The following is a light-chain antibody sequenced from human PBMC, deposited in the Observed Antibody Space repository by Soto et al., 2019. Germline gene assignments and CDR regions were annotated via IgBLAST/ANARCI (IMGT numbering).Light chain of an antibody. CDR1: FSDVGGYDY. J-gene: IGLJ1*01. V-gene: IGLV2-14*01. CDR3: SSHTSGSTRV. Sequence: QSVLTQPASVSGSPGQSLAICCTGTFSDVGGYDYVSWYQQHPDKAPKLMIYEVTKRPSGVSNRFSGSKSGNTASLTISGLQPEDEADYYCSSHTSGSTRVFGSGTKVTVL. CDR2: EVT.